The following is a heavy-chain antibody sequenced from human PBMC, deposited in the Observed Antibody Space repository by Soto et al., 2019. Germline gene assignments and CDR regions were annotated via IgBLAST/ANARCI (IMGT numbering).Heavy chain of an antibody. D-gene: IGHD3-10*01. CDR2: INHSGST. Sequence: SETLSLTCAVYGGSFSGYYWSWIRQPPGKGLEWIGEINHSGSTNYNPSLKSRVTISVDTSKNQFSLKLSSVTAADTAVYYCTRGFGRAMITVVGGLPGDVWGQGTTVTVSS. V-gene: IGHV4-34*01. J-gene: IGHJ6*02. CDR1: GGSFSGYY. CDR3: TRGFGRAMITVVGGLPGDV.